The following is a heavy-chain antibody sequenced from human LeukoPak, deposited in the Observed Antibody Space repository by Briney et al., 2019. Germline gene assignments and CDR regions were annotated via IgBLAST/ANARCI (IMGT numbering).Heavy chain of an antibody. J-gene: IGHJ5*02. Sequence: GGSLRLSCAASGFTFSSYAMSWVRQAPGKGLEWVSAVSGSGGSTYYADSVKGRFTISRDNSKNKLYLQMNSLRAEDTAVYYCARAPSIAAPNWFDPWGQGTLVTVSS. CDR2: VSGSGGST. CDR1: GFTFSSYA. V-gene: IGHV3-23*01. CDR3: ARAPSIAAPNWFDP. D-gene: IGHD6-6*01.